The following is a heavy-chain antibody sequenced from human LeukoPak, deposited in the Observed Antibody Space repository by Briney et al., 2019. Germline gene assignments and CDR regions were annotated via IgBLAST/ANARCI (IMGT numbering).Heavy chain of an antibody. CDR3: AKDYYYDFWSGYYMG. J-gene: IGHJ4*02. Sequence: GGSLRLSCAASGFTVSSNYMSWVRQAPGKGLEWVSVIYSGGSTYYADSVKGRFTISRDNSKNTLYLQMNSLRAEDTAVYYCAKDYYYDFWSGYYMGWGQGTLVTVSS. V-gene: IGHV3-53*01. CDR1: GFTVSSNY. CDR2: IYSGGST. D-gene: IGHD3-3*01.